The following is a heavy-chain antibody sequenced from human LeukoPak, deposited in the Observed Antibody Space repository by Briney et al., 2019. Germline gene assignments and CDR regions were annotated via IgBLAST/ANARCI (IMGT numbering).Heavy chain of an antibody. D-gene: IGHD2-15*01. Sequence: PGGSLRLSCAASGFTFSSYAMSWVRQAPGEGLEWVSAISGSGVGTYYADSVKGRFTISRDNSKNTLYLQMNSLRGEDTAIYFCAKDQSPHCSGDRCYAVDCWGQGTLVTVPS. CDR1: GFTFSSYA. CDR3: AKDQSPHCSGDRCYAVDC. J-gene: IGHJ4*02. V-gene: IGHV3-23*01. CDR2: ISGSGVGT.